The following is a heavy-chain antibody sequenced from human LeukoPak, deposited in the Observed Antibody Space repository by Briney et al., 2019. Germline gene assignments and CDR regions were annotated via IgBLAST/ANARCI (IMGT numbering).Heavy chain of an antibody. V-gene: IGHV3-30-3*01. CDR2: ISYDGSSK. J-gene: IGHJ4*02. Sequence: GRSLRLSCAASGFTFSSYAMHWVRQAPGKGLEWVAVISYDGSSKYYADSVKGRFTISRVNSKNTLYPQMNSLRAEDTAVYYCTGLSYFDYWGQGTLVTVSS. CDR1: GFTFSSYA. D-gene: IGHD1-14*01. CDR3: TGLSYFDY.